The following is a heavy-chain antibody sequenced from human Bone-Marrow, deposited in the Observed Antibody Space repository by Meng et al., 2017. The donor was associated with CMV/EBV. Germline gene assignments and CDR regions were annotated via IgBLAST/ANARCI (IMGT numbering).Heavy chain of an antibody. J-gene: IGHJ2*01. CDR1: GFTFGDYA. V-gene: IGHV3-9*01. D-gene: IGHD2-21*01. CDR2: ISWNSGRI. CDR3: AKGLVVYWYFDL. Sequence: SLKISCTASGFTFGDYAMHWVRQAPGKGLEWVSGISWNSGRIGYADSVKGRFTISRDNAKNSLYLQMNSLRAEDTALYYCAKGLVVYWYFDLWGRGTLVTVSS.